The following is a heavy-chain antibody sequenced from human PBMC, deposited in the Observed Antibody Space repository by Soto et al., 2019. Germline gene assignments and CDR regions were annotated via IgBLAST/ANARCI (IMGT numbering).Heavy chain of an antibody. CDR1: GFTFSSYG. D-gene: IGHD4-17*01. V-gene: IGHV3-33*01. CDR2: IWYDGSNK. CDR3: AREFDYGDYFSLDY. Sequence: GGSLRLSCAASGFTFSSYGMHWVRQAPGKGLEWVAVIWYDGSNKYYADSVKGRFTISRDNSKNTLYLQMNSLRAEDTAVYYCAREFDYGDYFSLDYWGQGTLVTVSS. J-gene: IGHJ4*02.